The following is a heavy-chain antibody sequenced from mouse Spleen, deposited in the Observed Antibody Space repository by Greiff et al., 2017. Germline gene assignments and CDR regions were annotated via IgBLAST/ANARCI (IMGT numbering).Heavy chain of an antibody. CDR2: IRNKANNHAT. J-gene: IGHJ4*01. D-gene: IGHD4-1*01. Sequence: EVKLMESGGGLVQPGGSLKLSCATSGFTFSDAWMDWVRQSPEKGLEWVAEIRNKANNHATYYAESVKGRFTISRDDSKSSVYLQMNSLRAENTGIYYCTTGTGYYAMDYWGQGTSVTVSS. CDR3: TTGTGYYAMDY. CDR1: GFTFSDAW. V-gene: IGHV6-6*01.